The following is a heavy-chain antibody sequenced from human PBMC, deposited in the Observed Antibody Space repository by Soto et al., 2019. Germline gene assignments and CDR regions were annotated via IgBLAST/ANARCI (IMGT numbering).Heavy chain of an antibody. CDR2: IYYSGST. CDR1: GGSISSGGYY. CDR3: ARGGGVQSFGLPIDY. D-gene: IGHD3-16*01. Sequence: QVQLQESGPGLVKPSQTLSLTCTVSGGSISSGGYYWSWIRQHPGKGLEWIGYIYYSGSTYYNPSLTSRVTISVDTSKNQFSLKLSSVTAADTAVYYCARGGGVQSFGLPIDYWGQGTLVTVSS. V-gene: IGHV4-31*03. J-gene: IGHJ4*02.